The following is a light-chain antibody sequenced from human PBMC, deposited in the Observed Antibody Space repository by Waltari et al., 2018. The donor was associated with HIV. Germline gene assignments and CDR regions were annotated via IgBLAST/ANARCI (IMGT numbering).Light chain of an antibody. V-gene: IGLV2-8*01. J-gene: IGLJ2*01. Sequence: QSALTQPPSASGSPGQSVTISCTGTSSDVGRYNYVSWYQQHPGKAPKLMVYDVSKRPAGVPDPFSGSKSGNTASLTVSGLQAEDEADYYCSSYAGSNNLVFGGGTKLTVL. CDR3: SSYAGSNNLV. CDR1: SSDVGRYNY. CDR2: DVS.